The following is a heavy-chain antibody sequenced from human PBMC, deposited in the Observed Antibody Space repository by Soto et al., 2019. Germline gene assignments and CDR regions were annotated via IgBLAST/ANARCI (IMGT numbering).Heavy chain of an antibody. CDR2: IYSGGST. D-gene: IGHD6-13*01. CDR3: ARGVEQQLVLEWYFDL. Sequence: EVQLVESGGGLVQPGGSLRLSCAASGFTVSSNYMSWVRQAPGKGLEWVSVIYSGGSTYYADSVKGRFTISRDNSKNTLYLQMNSLRAEDTAVYYCARGVEQQLVLEWYFDLWGRGTLVTVSS. V-gene: IGHV3-66*01. CDR1: GFTVSSNY. J-gene: IGHJ2*01.